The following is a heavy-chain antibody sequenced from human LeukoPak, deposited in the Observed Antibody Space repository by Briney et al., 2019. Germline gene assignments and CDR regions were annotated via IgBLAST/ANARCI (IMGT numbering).Heavy chain of an antibody. CDR1: GFTFSNYG. CDR3: AKDGSAWYLDY. Sequence: PGGSLRLSCAASGFTFSNYGMQWVRQAPGEGREWVALIAYDGSYKYYADSVRGRFTISRDSSNNTLDLEMNSLRAEDTAVSYCAKDGSAWYLDYWGQGTLVTVSS. CDR2: IAYDGSYK. D-gene: IGHD6-19*01. J-gene: IGHJ4*02. V-gene: IGHV3-30*18.